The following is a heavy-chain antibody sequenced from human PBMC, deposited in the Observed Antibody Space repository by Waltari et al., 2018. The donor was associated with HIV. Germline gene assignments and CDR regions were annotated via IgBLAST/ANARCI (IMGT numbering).Heavy chain of an antibody. D-gene: IGHD2-2*01. Sequence: QVQLQESGPGLVKPSETLSLTCAVSGYSISSGSYWGWIRQPPGQGLEWIGSIYHSGSTYYNPSLKSRVTISVDTSKNQFSLKLSSVTAADTAVYYCARVEGYCSSTSCYAGLFDPWGQGTLVTVSS. CDR2: IYHSGST. CDR3: ARVEGYCSSTSCYAGLFDP. CDR1: GYSISSGSY. J-gene: IGHJ5*02. V-gene: IGHV4-38-2*01.